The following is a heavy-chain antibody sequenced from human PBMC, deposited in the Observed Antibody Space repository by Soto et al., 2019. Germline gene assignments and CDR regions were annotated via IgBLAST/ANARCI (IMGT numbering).Heavy chain of an antibody. CDR1: GGTFSSYA. D-gene: IGHD2-21*02. Sequence: GASVKVSCKASGGTFSSYAISWVRQAPGQGLEWMGGIIPIFGTANYAQKFQGRVTITADKSTSTANMELSSLRSEGTAVYYCAXQGDRPRIVVVTDPESGPMDVWGQGTTVTVSS. J-gene: IGHJ6*02. V-gene: IGHV1-69*06. CDR2: IIPIFGTA. CDR3: AXQGDRPRIVVVTDPESGPMDV.